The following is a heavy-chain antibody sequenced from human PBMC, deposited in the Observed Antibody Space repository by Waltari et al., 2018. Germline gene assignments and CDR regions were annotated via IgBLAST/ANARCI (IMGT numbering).Heavy chain of an antibody. CDR3: ARYYGNGEGWLDP. D-gene: IGHD3-3*01. Sequence: QLQLQESGPGLVKPSENLSLTCTVSGGSISSGSYYWGWIRQPPGKGLESIGYISYSGTTYYNLSLKSRVTMSVDTSRDQYSLSLRSVAAADTAVYYCARYYGNGEGWLDPWGQGTLVTVSS. CDR2: ISYSGTT. V-gene: IGHV4-39*07. J-gene: IGHJ5*02. CDR1: GGSISSGSYY.